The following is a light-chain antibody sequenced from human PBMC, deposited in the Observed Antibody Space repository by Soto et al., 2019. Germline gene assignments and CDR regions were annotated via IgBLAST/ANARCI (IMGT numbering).Light chain of an antibody. Sequence: QSALTQPASVSGSPGQSITISCTGTSSDVGSYDLVSWYQHHPGKAPKVMIYEVSKRPSGLSNRFSASKSGNTASLTISGLQAEDEADYYCSSHAGSTTYVVFGGGTQLTVL. CDR1: SSDVGSYDL. CDR3: SSHAGSTTYVV. V-gene: IGLV2-23*02. J-gene: IGLJ2*01. CDR2: EVS.